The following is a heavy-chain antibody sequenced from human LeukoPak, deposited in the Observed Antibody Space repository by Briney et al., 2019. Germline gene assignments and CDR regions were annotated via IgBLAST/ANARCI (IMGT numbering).Heavy chain of an antibody. V-gene: IGHV4-34*01. D-gene: IGHD6-13*01. CDR3: ARGGGYSSSWYGGYFDY. CDR1: GGSFSGYY. CDR2: INHSGST. J-gene: IGHJ4*02. Sequence: SETLSLTCAVYGGSFSGYYWSWIRQPPGKGLEWIGEINHSGSTNYNPSLKSRVTISVVTSKNQFSLKLSSVTAADTAVYYCARGGGYSSSWYGGYFDYWGQGTLVTASS.